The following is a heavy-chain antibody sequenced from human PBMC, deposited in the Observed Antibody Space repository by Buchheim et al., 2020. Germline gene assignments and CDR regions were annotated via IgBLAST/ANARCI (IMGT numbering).Heavy chain of an antibody. CDR1: GFTFSSYG. CDR2: IWYDGSNK. D-gene: IGHD3-3*01. J-gene: IGHJ6*02. V-gene: IGHV3-33*01. CDR3: ARDHLRYYDFWSGYFSHYYYGMDV. Sequence: QVQLVESGGGVVQPGRSLSFSCAASGFTFSSYGMHWVRQDPGKGLEWVAVIWYDGSNKYYADSVKGRFTISRGNSKNTLYLQMDSLRAEDTAVYYCARDHLRYYDFWSGYFSHYYYGMDVWGQGTT.